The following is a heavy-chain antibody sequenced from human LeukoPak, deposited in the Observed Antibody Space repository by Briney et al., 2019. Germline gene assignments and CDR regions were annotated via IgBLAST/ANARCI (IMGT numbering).Heavy chain of an antibody. Sequence: GESLKISCKSSGNSFTVFWIGWVRQMPGKGLEWMGIIYPGDSDTRYSPSFQGQVTISADKSISTAYLQWSSLKASDTAMYYCASGGLDYGDLAEYFQHWGQGTLVTVSS. V-gene: IGHV5-51*01. CDR3: ASGGLDYGDLAEYFQH. D-gene: IGHD4-17*01. CDR1: GNSFTVFW. J-gene: IGHJ1*01. CDR2: IYPGDSDT.